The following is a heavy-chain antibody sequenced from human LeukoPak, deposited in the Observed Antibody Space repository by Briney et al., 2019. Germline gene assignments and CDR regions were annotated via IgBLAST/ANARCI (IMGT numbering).Heavy chain of an antibody. V-gene: IGHV3-7*01. D-gene: IGHD1-26*01. J-gene: IGHJ3*02. CDR2: IKQDGSEK. CDR3: ARESQWELQNAFDI. Sequence: GGSLRLSCAASGFTFSSYWMSWVRQAPGKGLEWVANIKQDGSEKYYVDSVKGRFTISRDNAKNSLYLQMNSLRAEDTAVYYCARESQWELQNAFDIWGQGTMVTVSS. CDR1: GFTFSSYW.